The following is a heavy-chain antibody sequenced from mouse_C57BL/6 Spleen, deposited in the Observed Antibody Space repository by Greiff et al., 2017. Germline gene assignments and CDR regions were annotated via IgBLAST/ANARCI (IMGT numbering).Heavy chain of an antibody. Sequence: EVQLVESGGGLVKPGGSLKLSCAASGFTFSSYAMSWVRQTPEKRLEWVATISDGGSYTYYPDNVKGRFTISRDNAKNNLYLQRSHLKSEDTAMYYCARRDSNYGGFAYWGQGTLVTVSA. CDR3: ARRDSNYGGFAY. V-gene: IGHV5-4*01. D-gene: IGHD2-5*01. J-gene: IGHJ3*01. CDR2: ISDGGSYT. CDR1: GFTFSSYA.